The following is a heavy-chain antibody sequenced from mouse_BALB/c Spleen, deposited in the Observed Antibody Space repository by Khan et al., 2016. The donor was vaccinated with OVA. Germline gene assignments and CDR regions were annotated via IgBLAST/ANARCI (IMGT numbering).Heavy chain of an antibody. J-gene: IGHJ1*01. CDR2: IFPGAGNT. CDR1: GYTFTSYD. CDR3: ARDGGASNWYFDV. V-gene: IGHV1S56*01. Sequence: QVQLQQSGAELVKPGASVKLSCKASGYTFTSYDINWVRQRPEQGLEWIGWIFPGAGNTNYNVKFKGKATLTTDKSSSTAYMQLIGLTSEDSAVYFCARDGGASNWYFDVWGAGTTVTVSS. D-gene: IGHD6-1*01.